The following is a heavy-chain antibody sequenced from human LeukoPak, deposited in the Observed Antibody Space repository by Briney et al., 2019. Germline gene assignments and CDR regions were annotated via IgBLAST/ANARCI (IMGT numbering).Heavy chain of an antibody. J-gene: IGHJ4*02. V-gene: IGHV3-30*18. Sequence: YPGGSLRLSCAASGFSFSRYGMHWVRQAPGKGLEWSAAISYDGSHKNNVDSVKGRFAFSRDNFKNTLYLQMNSLRAEDTAVYYCAKDLLGGLGYTYGYFDYWGQGTLVTVSS. CDR2: ISYDGSHK. CDR1: GFSFSRYG. D-gene: IGHD5-18*01. CDR3: AKDLLGGLGYTYGYFDY.